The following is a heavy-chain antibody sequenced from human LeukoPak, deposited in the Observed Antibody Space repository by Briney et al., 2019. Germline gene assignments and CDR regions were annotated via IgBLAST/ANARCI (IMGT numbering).Heavy chain of an antibody. J-gene: IGHJ4*02. V-gene: IGHV4-34*01. CDR2: INHSGNT. D-gene: IGHD3-22*01. Sequence: PSETLSLTCAVYGGSFSGYYWSWIRQPPGKVLEWIGAINHSGNTNYNPSLKSRVTISVDTSKNQFSLKLSSVTAADTAVYYCAGSYYYDSSGYYRAVDYWGQGTLVTVSS. CDR3: AGSYYYDSSGYYRAVDY. CDR1: GGSFSGYY.